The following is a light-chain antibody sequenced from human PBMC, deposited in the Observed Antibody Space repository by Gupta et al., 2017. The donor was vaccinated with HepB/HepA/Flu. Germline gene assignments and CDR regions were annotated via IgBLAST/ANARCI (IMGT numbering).Light chain of an antibody. Sequence: SYELPPPPSLPVSPDQPASLTCSGDKLGDKYACWYQQKPGQSPVLVIYQDSKRPSGIPERFSGSNSGNTATLTISGIQAMDEADYYWQAWDSSIAVVFGGGTKLTVL. V-gene: IGLV3-1*01. J-gene: IGLJ2*01. CDR3: QAWDSSIAVV. CDR2: QDS. CDR1: KLGDKY.